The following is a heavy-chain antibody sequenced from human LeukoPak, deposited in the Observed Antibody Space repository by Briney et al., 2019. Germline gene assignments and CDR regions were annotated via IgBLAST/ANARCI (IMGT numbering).Heavy chain of an antibody. CDR3: ARDNSITGTTENYYYYGMDV. CDR1: GFTFSSYG. Sequence: GGSLRLSCAASGFTFSSYGMHWVRQAPGKGLEWVAVIWYDGSNKYYADSVKGRFTISRDNSKNTLYLQMNSLRAEDTAVYYCARDNSITGTTENYYYYGMDVWGQGTTVTVSS. J-gene: IGHJ6*02. D-gene: IGHD1-7*01. CDR2: IWYDGSNK. V-gene: IGHV3-33*01.